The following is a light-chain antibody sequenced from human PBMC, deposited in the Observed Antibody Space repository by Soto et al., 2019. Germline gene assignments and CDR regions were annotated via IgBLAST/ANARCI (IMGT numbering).Light chain of an antibody. V-gene: IGKV1-9*01. CDR2: AAS. J-gene: IGKJ4*01. CDR1: QGIRSY. Sequence: DLQLTQSPSFLSASVGDRVTITCRASQGIRSYLAWYQQKPGKAPKLLIYAASTLQSGVPSRFSGSGSGTEFTLTISSLQPEDFATYYCQQLNSYTFGGGTKVEIK. CDR3: QQLNSYT.